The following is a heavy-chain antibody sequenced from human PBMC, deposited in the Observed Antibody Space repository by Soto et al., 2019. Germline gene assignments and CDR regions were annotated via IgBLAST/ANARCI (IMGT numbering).Heavy chain of an antibody. CDR2: IYSGGST. D-gene: IGHD2-2*01. Sequence: VQLVETGGGLIQPGGSLRLSCAASGFTVSSNYMSWVRQAPGKGLEWVSVIYSGGSTYYADSVKGRFTISRDNSKNTLYLQMNSLRAEDTAVYYCALESDCSSTSCPTYWGQGTLVTVSS. CDR1: GFTVSSNY. V-gene: IGHV3-53*02. J-gene: IGHJ4*02. CDR3: ALESDCSSTSCPTY.